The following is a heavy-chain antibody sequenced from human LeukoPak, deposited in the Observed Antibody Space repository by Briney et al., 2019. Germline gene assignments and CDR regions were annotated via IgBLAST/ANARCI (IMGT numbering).Heavy chain of an antibody. D-gene: IGHD3-16*02. J-gene: IGHJ4*02. CDR3: ARDQRMITFGGVIVSFDY. V-gene: IGHV3-23*01. Sequence: GGTLRLSCAASGFTFSSYGMSWVRQAPGKGLEWVSAISGSGGSTYYADSVKGRFTISRDNAKNSLYLQMNSLRAEDTAVYYCARDQRMITFGGVIVSFDYWGQGTLVTASS. CDR1: GFTFSSYG. CDR2: ISGSGGST.